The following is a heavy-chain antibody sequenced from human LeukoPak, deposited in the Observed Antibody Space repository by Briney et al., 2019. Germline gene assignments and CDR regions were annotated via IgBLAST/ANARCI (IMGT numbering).Heavy chain of an antibody. CDR1: GGTFSSYA. J-gene: IGHJ5*02. D-gene: IGHD2-2*01. V-gene: IGHV1-69*05. CDR2: IIPIFGTA. CDR3: ARGGYQLLWYWFDP. Sequence: PVKVSCKASGGTFSSYAISWVRQAPGQGLEWMGGIIPIFGTANYAQKFQGRVTITTDESTSTAYMELSSLRSEDTAVYYCARGGYQLLWYWFDPWGQGTLVTVSS.